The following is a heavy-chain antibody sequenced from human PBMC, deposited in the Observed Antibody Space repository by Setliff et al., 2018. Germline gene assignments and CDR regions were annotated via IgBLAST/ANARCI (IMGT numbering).Heavy chain of an antibody. CDR2: MNPNSGNT. J-gene: IGHJ3*02. V-gene: IGHV1-8*02. D-gene: IGHD3-10*01. CDR3: ASTYYYGSGSRYAFDI. CDR1: GYTFTSYG. Sequence: GASVKVSCKASGYTFTSYGINWVRQATGQGLEWMGWMNPNSGNTGYAQKFQGRVTMTRNTSISTAYMELSSLRSEDTAVYYCASTYYYGSGSRYAFDIWGQGTMVTVSS.